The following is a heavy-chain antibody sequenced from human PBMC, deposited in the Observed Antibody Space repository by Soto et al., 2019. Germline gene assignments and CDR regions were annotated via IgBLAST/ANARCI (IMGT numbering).Heavy chain of an antibody. CDR3: ARELTPYDFWSGYSSDDTWFDP. V-gene: IGHV3-48*02. D-gene: IGHD3-3*01. Sequence: PGGSLRLSCAASGFTFSSYSMNWVRQAPGKGLEWVSYISSSSSTIYYADSGKGRFTIPRDNAKNSLYLQMNSLRDEDTAVYYCARELTPYDFWSGYSSDDTWFDPWGQGTLVTVSS. J-gene: IGHJ5*02. CDR2: ISSSSSTI. CDR1: GFTFSSYS.